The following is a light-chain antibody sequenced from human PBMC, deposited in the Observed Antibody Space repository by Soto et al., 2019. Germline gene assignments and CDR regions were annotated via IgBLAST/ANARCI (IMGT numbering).Light chain of an antibody. Sequence: VLTQPPSVSGAPGQRVTISCTGSSSNIGAGYDVHWYQQLPGTAPKLLIYGNSNRPSGVPDRFSGSKSGTSASLAITGLQAEDEADYYCQSYDSSLSAFYVFGTGTKVTVL. V-gene: IGLV1-40*01. CDR1: SSNIGAGYD. CDR2: GNS. CDR3: QSYDSSLSAFYV. J-gene: IGLJ1*01.